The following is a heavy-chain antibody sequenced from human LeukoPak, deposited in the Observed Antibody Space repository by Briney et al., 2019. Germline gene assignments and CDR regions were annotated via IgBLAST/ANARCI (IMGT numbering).Heavy chain of an antibody. CDR3: ARRDCGGGSCYLFDP. V-gene: IGHV4-39*01. CDR2: IYYSGST. CDR1: GGSISSSSYY. Sequence: PSETLSLTCTVSGGSISSSSYYWGWIRQPPGKGLEWIGSIYYSGSTYYNPSLKSRVTISVDTSKNQFSLKLSSVTAADTAVYYCARRDCGGGSCYLFDPWGQGTLVTVSS. J-gene: IGHJ5*02. D-gene: IGHD2-15*01.